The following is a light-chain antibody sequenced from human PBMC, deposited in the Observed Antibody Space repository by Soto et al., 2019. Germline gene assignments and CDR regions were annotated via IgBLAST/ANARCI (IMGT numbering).Light chain of an antibody. Sequence: ELVLTQSQATLSLSPGERATLSCRASQSVSSYLAWYQQKPGHAPRLLVYDASNMATGIPARFSGSGSGTDFTLTISSLEPEDFAVYYCQQRINSPRTFGGGTKVEIK. CDR3: QQRINSPRT. CDR1: QSVSSY. CDR2: DAS. V-gene: IGKV3-11*01. J-gene: IGKJ4*01.